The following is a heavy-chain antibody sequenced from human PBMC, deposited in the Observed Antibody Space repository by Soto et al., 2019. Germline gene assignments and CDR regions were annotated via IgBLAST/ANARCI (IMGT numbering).Heavy chain of an antibody. J-gene: IGHJ4*02. D-gene: IGHD3-22*01. CDR1: GFTFSSYA. V-gene: IGHV3-23*01. CDR2: ISGSGVST. Sequence: PGDSLKISCAASGFTFSSYAMSWVRQAPGKGLEWVSAISGSGVSTYYADSVKGRFTISRDNSKNTLYLQMNSLRAEDTAVYYCVKSPGMYYYDSSGYCHYDYWGQGTLVTVS. CDR3: VKSPGMYYYDSSGYCHYDY.